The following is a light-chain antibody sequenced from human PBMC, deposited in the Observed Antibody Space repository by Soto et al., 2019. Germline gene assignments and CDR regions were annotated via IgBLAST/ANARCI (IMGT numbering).Light chain of an antibody. CDR1: SSDVGAYNY. V-gene: IGLV2-8*01. Sequence: QSALTQPPSASGSPGQSVTISCTGTSSDVGAYNYVSWYQQHPGKAPKVMIYEVTKRPSGVPDRFSGSKSGNTASLTVSGLLAEDEADYYCTSYAGNNNLEVFVTGTKVTVL. CDR3: TSYAGNNNLEV. CDR2: EVT. J-gene: IGLJ1*01.